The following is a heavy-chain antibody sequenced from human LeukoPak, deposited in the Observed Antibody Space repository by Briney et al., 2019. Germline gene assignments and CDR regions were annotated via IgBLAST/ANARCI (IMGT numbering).Heavy chain of an antibody. CDR1: GFTFSTTW. Sequence: GGSLRLSCAASGFTFSTTWMSWVRQAPGKGLEWVGRIKSKTDGGTTDYAAPVKGRFTISRDDSKNTLYLQLNSLKTEDTAMYYCSTDTYTSGWSDWGQGTLVTVSS. CDR2: IKSKTDGGTT. J-gene: IGHJ4*02. D-gene: IGHD6-19*01. V-gene: IGHV3-15*01. CDR3: STDTYTSGWSD.